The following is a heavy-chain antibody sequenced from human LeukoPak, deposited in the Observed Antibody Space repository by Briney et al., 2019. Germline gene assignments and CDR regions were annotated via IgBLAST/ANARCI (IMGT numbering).Heavy chain of an antibody. D-gene: IGHD5-18*01. CDR2: ISASGGST. Sequence: GGSLRLSCAASGFTFNTYAMTWVRQAPGKGLEWVSTISASGGSTYYADSVKGRFTISRDNSENTLYLHMNSLRAEDTAVYHCVKKTPMVGPASNVWGQGTMVTVSS. V-gene: IGHV3-23*01. CDR3: VKKTPMVGPASNV. J-gene: IGHJ3*01. CDR1: GFTFNTYA.